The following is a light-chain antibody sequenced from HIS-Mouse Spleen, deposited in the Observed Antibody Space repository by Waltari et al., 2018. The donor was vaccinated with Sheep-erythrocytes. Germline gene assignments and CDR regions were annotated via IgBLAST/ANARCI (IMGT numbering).Light chain of an antibody. CDR1: SSDVGSYNL. CDR2: EGS. V-gene: IGLV2-23*01. CDR3: CSYAGSSTPWV. J-gene: IGLJ3*02. Sequence: QSALTQPASVSGSPGQSITISSTGTSSDVGSYNLVSWYHQHPGKAPKLMIYEGSKRPSGVSNRFSGSKSGNTASLTISGLQAEDEADYYCCSYAGSSTPWVFGGGTKLTVL.